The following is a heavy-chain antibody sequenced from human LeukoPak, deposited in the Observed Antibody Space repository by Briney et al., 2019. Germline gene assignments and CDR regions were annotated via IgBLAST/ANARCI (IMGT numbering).Heavy chain of an antibody. CDR2: ISGSTGDT. CDR1: GYTFTSYG. Sequence: GASVKVSCKASGYTFTSYGISWVLQAPGEVPEWMGWISGSTGDTNYAQKFQGRVTMTADTSSSTAYMELRSLRLDDMAVYYCARDVNYGIFFNVDYWGQGTLVTVSS. J-gene: IGHJ4*02. V-gene: IGHV1-18*03. D-gene: IGHD4-17*01. CDR3: ARDVNYGIFFNVDY.